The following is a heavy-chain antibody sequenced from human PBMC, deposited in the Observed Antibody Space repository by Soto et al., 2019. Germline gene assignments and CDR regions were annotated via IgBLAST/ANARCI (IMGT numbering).Heavy chain of an antibody. CDR3: ARVLTIVVVVAAT. V-gene: IGHV3-7*01. D-gene: IGHD2-15*01. CDR1: GFTFSSYW. CDR2: IKQDGSEK. Sequence: GGSLRLSCAASGFTFSSYWMSWVRQAPGKGLEWVANIKQDGSEKYYVDSVKGRFTISRDNAKNSLYLQMNSLRAEDTAVYYCARVLTIVVVVAATWGQGTLVTVSS. J-gene: IGHJ5*02.